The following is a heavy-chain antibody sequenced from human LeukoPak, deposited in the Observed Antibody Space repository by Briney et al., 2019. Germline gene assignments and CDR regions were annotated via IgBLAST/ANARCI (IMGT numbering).Heavy chain of an antibody. CDR2: VSSSGSFT. V-gene: IGHV3-21*04. Sequence: PGGSLRLSCAASGFRFSSYSMNWVRQAPGKGLEWVASVSSSGSFTYYADSVKGRFTISRDNSKNTLYLQMNSLRAEDTAVYYCAKNDIVVVVAAMDFDYWGQGTLVTVSS. D-gene: IGHD2-15*01. CDR1: GFRFSSYS. CDR3: AKNDIVVVVAAMDFDY. J-gene: IGHJ4*02.